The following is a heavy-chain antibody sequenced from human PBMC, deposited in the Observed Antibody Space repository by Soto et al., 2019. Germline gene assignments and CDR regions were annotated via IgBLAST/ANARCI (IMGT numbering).Heavy chain of an antibody. D-gene: IGHD7-27*01. CDR1: GGSVSSGSYY. CDR2: IYYSGST. CDR3: ARGTRTGVDFDY. J-gene: IGHJ4*02. Sequence: SETLSLTCTVSGGSVSSGSYYWSWIRQPPGKGLEWIGYIYYSGSTNYNPSLRSRVTISVDTSKNQFSLKLSSVTAADTAVYYCARGTRTGVDFDYWGQGTLVTVSS. V-gene: IGHV4-61*01.